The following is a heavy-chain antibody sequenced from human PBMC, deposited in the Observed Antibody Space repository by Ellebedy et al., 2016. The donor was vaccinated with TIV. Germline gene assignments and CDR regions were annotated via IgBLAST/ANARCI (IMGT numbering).Heavy chain of an antibody. CDR1: GDSVTSISYY. V-gene: IGHV4-31*03. CDR2: ITITGKT. CDR3: AREWQLLPYSVLNV. Sequence: SETLSLTXSVSGDSVTSISYYWTWIRQRPGRGLEWIGYITITGKTYYNPSLKSRVDISLDTSENQFSLKLSSMTAADAAVYYCAREWQLLPYSVLNVWGQGTVVTVSS. D-gene: IGHD5-24*01. J-gene: IGHJ3*01.